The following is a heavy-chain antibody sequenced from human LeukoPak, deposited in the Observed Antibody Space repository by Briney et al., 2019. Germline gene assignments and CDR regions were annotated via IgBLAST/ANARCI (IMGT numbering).Heavy chain of an antibody. D-gene: IGHD2-2*01. J-gene: IGHJ4*02. CDR1: GFTFSSYA. Sequence: PGGSLRLSCAASGFTFSSYAMSWVRQAPGKGLEWVSAISGSGGSTYYADSVKGRFTISRDNSKSTLYLQMNSLRAEDTAVYYCAKGGTVVPAREGPFDYWGQGTRVTVSS. V-gene: IGHV3-23*01. CDR3: AKGGTVVPAREGPFDY. CDR2: ISGSGGST.